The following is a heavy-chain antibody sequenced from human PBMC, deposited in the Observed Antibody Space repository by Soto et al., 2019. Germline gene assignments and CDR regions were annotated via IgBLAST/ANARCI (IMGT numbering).Heavy chain of an antibody. V-gene: IGHV1-69*13. CDR2: IIPIFGTA. Sequence: SVKVSCKASGGTFSSYAISWVRQAPGQGLEWMGGIIPIFGTANYAQKFQGRVTITADESTSTAYMELSSLRSEDTAVYYCARDHSPHCGGDCYSFDYWGQGTLVTVSS. D-gene: IGHD2-21*02. CDR3: ARDHSPHCGGDCYSFDY. CDR1: GGTFSSYA. J-gene: IGHJ4*02.